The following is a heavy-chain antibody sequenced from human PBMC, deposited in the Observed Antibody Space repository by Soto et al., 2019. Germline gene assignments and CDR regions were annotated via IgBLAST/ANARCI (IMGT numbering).Heavy chain of an antibody. CDR1: GASVSSGSFY. CDR3: ARVPLRYSSSHNFDS. CDR2: IYNNETF. D-gene: IGHD6-19*01. J-gene: IGHJ4*02. V-gene: IGHV4-61*01. Sequence: SETLSLTCSVSGASVSSGSFYWSWIRQPPGKGLEWIGFIYNNETFNYNPSLKSRVTLSVDTTKHQFSLKLSSVTAADTAVYYCARVPLRYSSSHNFDSWGQGALVTVSS.